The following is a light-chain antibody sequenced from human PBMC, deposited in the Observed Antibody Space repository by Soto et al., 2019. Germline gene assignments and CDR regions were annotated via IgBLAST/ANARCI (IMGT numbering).Light chain of an antibody. V-gene: IGLV2-14*01. CDR1: SSDVGGSNY. J-gene: IGLJ1*01. CDR3: SAYSSSTTLYV. CDR2: EVN. Sequence: QSVLTQPASASGSPGQSITISCTGTSSDVGGSNYVSWYQQHPGKAPQLIIYEVNHRPSGDSSRFSGSKSGNTASLTISGLQAEDEGDYYCSAYSSSTTLYVFGTGTKLTVL.